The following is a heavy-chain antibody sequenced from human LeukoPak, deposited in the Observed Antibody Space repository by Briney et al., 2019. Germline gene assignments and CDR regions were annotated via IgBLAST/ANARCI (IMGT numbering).Heavy chain of an antibody. CDR1: GYGFTSYW. D-gene: IGHD3-3*01. V-gene: IGHV5-51*01. Sequence: GESLEISCKGSGYGFTSYWIGWVRQMPGKGLEWMGIIYPGDSDTRYSPSFQGQVTISADKSISTAYLQWSSLKASDTAMYYCARFSRATSGYYWPYNWFDPWGQGTLVTVSS. CDR3: ARFSRATSGYYWPYNWFDP. CDR2: IYPGDSDT. J-gene: IGHJ5*02.